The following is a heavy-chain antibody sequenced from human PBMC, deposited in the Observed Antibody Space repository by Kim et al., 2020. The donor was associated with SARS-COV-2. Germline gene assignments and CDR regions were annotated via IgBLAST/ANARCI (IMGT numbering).Heavy chain of an antibody. CDR2: IIPIFGTA. Sequence: SVKVSCKASGGTFSSYAISWVRQAPGQGLEWMGGIIPIFGTANYAQKFQGRVTITADESTSTAYMELSSLRSEDTAVYYCARDRNPYSSSWYVYYYYGRDVWGQGTTVTVSS. D-gene: IGHD6-13*01. CDR3: ARDRNPYSSSWYVYYYYGRDV. CDR1: GGTFSSYA. V-gene: IGHV1-69*13. J-gene: IGHJ6*02.